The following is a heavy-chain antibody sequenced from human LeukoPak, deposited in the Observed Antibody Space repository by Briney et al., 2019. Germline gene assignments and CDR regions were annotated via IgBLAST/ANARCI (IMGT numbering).Heavy chain of an antibody. CDR2: ISWNSGSI. CDR3: AKDISTRPKYFQH. V-gene: IGHV3-9*01. J-gene: IGHJ1*01. CDR1: GFTFYDYA. Sequence: GGSLRLSCAASGFTFYDYALHWVRHAPGKGLEWVSGISWNSGSIGYADSVKGRFTISRDNAKNSLYLQMNSLRAEDTALYYCAKDISTRPKYFQHWGQGTLVTVSS.